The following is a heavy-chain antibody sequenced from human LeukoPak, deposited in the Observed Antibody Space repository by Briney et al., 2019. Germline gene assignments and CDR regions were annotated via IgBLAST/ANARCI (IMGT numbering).Heavy chain of an antibody. Sequence: SETLSLICTVSGDSIDSYYWSWIRQPPAEGLQWIGYVLYSGPTNYDASLKSRVAISVDRSKNQFSLKLTSVSAADTAVYYCAGRSARYFDSWGQGTPVTASS. V-gene: IGHV4-59*01. CDR2: VLYSGPT. J-gene: IGHJ4*02. CDR1: GDSIDSYY. D-gene: IGHD1-26*01. CDR3: AGRSARYFDS.